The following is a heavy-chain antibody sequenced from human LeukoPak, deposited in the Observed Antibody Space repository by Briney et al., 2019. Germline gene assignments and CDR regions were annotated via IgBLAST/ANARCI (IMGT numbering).Heavy chain of an antibody. J-gene: IGHJ4*01. D-gene: IGHD6-13*01. CDR3: AGLAGADNFDY. CDR2: INPTGGST. CDR1: RYTFTSYY. Sequence: ASVTDSCMASRYTFTSYYMHWVRQAPGQGLEWMGIINPTGGSTSYAQKFQGRVAMTRDKSTSTVYMELSSLRSEDTAVYYCAGLAGADNFDYWGQGTLVSVSS. V-gene: IGHV1-46*01.